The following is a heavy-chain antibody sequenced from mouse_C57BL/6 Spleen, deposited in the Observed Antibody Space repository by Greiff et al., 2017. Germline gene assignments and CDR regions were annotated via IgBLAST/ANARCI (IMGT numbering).Heavy chain of an antibody. CDR3: ARYYGSSYETWFAY. J-gene: IGHJ3*01. D-gene: IGHD1-1*01. CDR1: GYTFTSYG. CDR2: IYPRSGNP. Sequence: QVQLKQSGAELARPGASVKLSCKASGYTFTSYGISWVKQRTGQGLEWIGEIYPRSGNPYYNEKFKGKATLTADKSSSTAYMELRSLTSEDSAVYFCARYYGSSYETWFAYWGQGTLVTVSA. V-gene: IGHV1-81*01.